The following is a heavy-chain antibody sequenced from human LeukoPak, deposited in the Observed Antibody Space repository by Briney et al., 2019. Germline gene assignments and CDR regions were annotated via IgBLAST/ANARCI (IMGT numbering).Heavy chain of an antibody. D-gene: IGHD3-10*01. Sequence: ASVKVSCKASGYTFTGHYLHWVRQAPGQGPEWMGWIHPNSGGTNYAQKFQGRVTLTRDTSISTAYMELSSLRSDDTAVYFCARGKDGSGNYYRHHTHYYYYMDVWGRGTTVTISS. CDR2: IHPNSGGT. J-gene: IGHJ6*03. CDR3: ARGKDGSGNYYRHHTHYYYYMDV. CDR1: GYTFTGHY. V-gene: IGHV1-2*02.